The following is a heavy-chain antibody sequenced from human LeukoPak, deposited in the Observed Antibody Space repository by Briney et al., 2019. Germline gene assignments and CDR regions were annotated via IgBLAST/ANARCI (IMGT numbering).Heavy chain of an antibody. CDR2: INPNSGGT. J-gene: IGHJ4*02. D-gene: IGHD1-7*01. Sequence: ASVKVSCKASGYTFTGYYMHWVRQAPGQRLEWMGWINPNSGGTNYAQKFQGRVTMTRDTSISTAYMELSRLRSDDTAVYYCARGYNWNYYFDYWGQGTLVTVSS. CDR3: ARGYNWNYYFDY. CDR1: GYTFTGYY. V-gene: IGHV1-2*02.